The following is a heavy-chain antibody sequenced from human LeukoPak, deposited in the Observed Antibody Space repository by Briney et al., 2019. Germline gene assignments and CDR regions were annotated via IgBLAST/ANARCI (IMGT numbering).Heavy chain of an antibody. CDR1: GFTFSSYS. V-gene: IGHV3-21*01. J-gene: IGHJ3*02. CDR2: ISISSNYK. Sequence: GGSLRLSCAASGFTFSSYSMNWVRQAPGKGLEGVSSISISSNYKYYADSVKGRFTISRDNAKNSLYLQVNSLRAEDTAVYFCARGSRFGVVGRDAFYIWGEGTVVSVSS. CDR3: ARGSRFGVVGRDAFYI. D-gene: IGHD3-3*01.